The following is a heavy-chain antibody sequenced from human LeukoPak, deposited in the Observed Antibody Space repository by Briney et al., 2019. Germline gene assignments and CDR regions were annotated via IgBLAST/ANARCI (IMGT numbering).Heavy chain of an antibody. D-gene: IGHD3-22*01. V-gene: IGHV1-18*01. CDR1: GYTFTSYG. Sequence: GASVKVSCKASGYTFTSYGISWVRQAPGQGLEWMGWISAYNGNTNYAQKLQGRVTMTTDTSTSTAYMELSSLRSEDTAVYYCARAIYYYDSSGYPEGFDYWGQGTLVTVSS. CDR3: ARAIYYYDSSGYPEGFDY. J-gene: IGHJ4*02. CDR2: ISAYNGNT.